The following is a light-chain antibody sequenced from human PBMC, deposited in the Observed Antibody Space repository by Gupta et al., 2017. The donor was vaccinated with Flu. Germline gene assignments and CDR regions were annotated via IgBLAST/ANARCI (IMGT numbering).Light chain of an antibody. CDR1: KLGDKY. CDR2: QES. V-gene: IGLV3-1*01. CDR3: QAWDSSTVV. J-gene: IGLJ2*01. Sequence: SYDLPHPPSVSVSPGQTASITCSGDKLGDKYACWYQQKPGQSPVLVIYQESKRPSGIPERFSGSNSGNTATLTISGTQAMDEADYYCQAWDSSTVVFGGGTKLTVL.